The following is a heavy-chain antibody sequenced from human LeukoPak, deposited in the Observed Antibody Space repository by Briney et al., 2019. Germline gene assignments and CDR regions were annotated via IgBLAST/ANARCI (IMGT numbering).Heavy chain of an antibody. D-gene: IGHD3-22*01. V-gene: IGHV3-30*04. J-gene: IGHJ4*02. Sequence: SLRLSCAASGFTFSSYAMHWVRQAPGKGLEWVAVISYDGSNKYYADFVKGRFTISRDNSKNTLYLQMNSLRAEDTAVYYCARDRSLYYYDSSGHSDYWGQGTLVTVSS. CDR3: ARDRSLYYYDSSGHSDY. CDR2: ISYDGSNK. CDR1: GFTFSSYA.